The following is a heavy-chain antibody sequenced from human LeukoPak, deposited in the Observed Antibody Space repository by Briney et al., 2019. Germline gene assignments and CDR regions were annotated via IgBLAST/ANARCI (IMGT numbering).Heavy chain of an antibody. CDR1: GFTFSDYY. D-gene: IGHD3-22*01. J-gene: IGHJ4*02. CDR2: ISSSGSTI. Sequence: GGSLRLSCAASGFTFSDYYMSWIRQAPGKGLEWVSYISSSGSTIYYADSVKVRFTISRDNAKNSLYLQMNSLRAEDTAVYYCARDFYYDSSGEIDYWGQGTLVTVSS. CDR3: ARDFYYDSSGEIDY. V-gene: IGHV3-11*01.